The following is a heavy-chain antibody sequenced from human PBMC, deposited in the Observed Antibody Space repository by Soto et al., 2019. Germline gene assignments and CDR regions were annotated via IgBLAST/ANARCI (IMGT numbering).Heavy chain of an antibody. CDR3: ATVGTGSYTWFDP. Sequence: EVQLVESGGGLVQPGGSLRLSCAASGFTFTGNWMHWVRQGPGKGLVWVARINRDGTATTYADSVTGRFTISRDNSKNTLYLQMNSLGAEDTAVYYCATVGTGSYTWFDPWGQGTMVTVSS. CDR2: INRDGTAT. J-gene: IGHJ5*02. CDR1: GFTFTGNW. V-gene: IGHV3-74*01. D-gene: IGHD1-1*01.